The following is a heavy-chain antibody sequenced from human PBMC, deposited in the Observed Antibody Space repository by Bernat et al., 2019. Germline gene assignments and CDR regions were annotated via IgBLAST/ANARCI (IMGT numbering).Heavy chain of an antibody. CDR3: ARGRGYSGYFRINYFDY. CDR1: GGTFSSYA. J-gene: IGHJ4*02. CDR2: IVPIFGTA. D-gene: IGHD5-12*01. Sequence: QVQLVQSGAEVKKPGSSVKVSCKASGGTFSSYAISRVRQAPGQGLEWMGGIVPIFGTANYAQKFQGRVTITANESTSTAYMELSSLRCQDTAVYYCARGRGYSGYFRINYFDYWGQGTLVNVSS. V-gene: IGHV1-69*01.